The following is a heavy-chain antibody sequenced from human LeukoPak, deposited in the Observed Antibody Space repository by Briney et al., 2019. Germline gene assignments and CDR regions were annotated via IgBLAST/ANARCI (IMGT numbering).Heavy chain of an antibody. D-gene: IGHD3-3*01. CDR3: ARGLSTQNDFWSGYYGSPYYFDY. J-gene: IGHJ4*02. CDR1: GFTFSSYS. Sequence: PGGSLRLSCAASGFTFSSYSMNWVRQAPGKGLEWVANIKEDGSEKYYVDSVKGRFTISRDNAKNSLYLQMNSLRAEDTAVYYCARGLSTQNDFWSGYYGSPYYFDYWGQGTLVTVSS. V-gene: IGHV3-7*01. CDR2: IKEDGSEK.